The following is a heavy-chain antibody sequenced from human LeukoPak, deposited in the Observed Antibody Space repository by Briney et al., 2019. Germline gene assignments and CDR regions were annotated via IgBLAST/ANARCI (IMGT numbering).Heavy chain of an antibody. D-gene: IGHD6-13*01. Sequence: GGSLRLSCAASGFTFSSYAMSWVRQAPGQGLVWVSRINSGGSSIGYADSVKGRFTISRDNAKNTLSLQMDSLRAEDAAVYFCASAGRVGDIFDIWGQGTMVTVSS. CDR2: INSGGSSI. J-gene: IGHJ3*02. CDR1: GFTFSSYA. V-gene: IGHV3-74*01. CDR3: ASAGRVGDIFDI.